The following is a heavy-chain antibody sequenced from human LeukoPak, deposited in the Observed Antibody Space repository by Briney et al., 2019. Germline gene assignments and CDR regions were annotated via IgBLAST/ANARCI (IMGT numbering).Heavy chain of an antibody. CDR3: ARKLTWGSHAFDI. Sequence: ASVKVSCKASGYTFTSYDINWVRQATGQGLEWMGWMNPNSGNTGYAQKFQGRVTMTRNTSISTAYMELSSLRAEDTAIYYCARKLTWGSHAFDIWGQGTMVTVSS. D-gene: IGHD7-27*01. V-gene: IGHV1-8*01. CDR2: MNPNSGNT. CDR1: GYTFTSYD. J-gene: IGHJ3*02.